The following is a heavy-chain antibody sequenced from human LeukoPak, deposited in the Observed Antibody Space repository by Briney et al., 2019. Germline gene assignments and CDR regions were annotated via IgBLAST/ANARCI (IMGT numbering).Heavy chain of an antibody. CDR1: GGSISSGSYY. Sequence: ETLSLTCTVSGGSISSGSYYWSWVRQAPEKGLEWVAKIKPDGSEIYHVDSVQGRFTISRDNAKNSLYLQMNSLRAEDTAVYYCATSRFYLESWGQGTLVTVSS. CDR2: IKPDGSEI. J-gene: IGHJ4*02. V-gene: IGHV3-7*01. CDR3: ATSRFYLES.